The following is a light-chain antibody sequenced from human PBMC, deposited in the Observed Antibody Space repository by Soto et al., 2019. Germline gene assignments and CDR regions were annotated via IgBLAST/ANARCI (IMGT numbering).Light chain of an antibody. Sequence: DIVMTQSPDSLAVSLGERATINCKSSQSLLYTSNNKNYLALYQQKPGQPPKLLIYWASTRESGVPDRFSGSGSGTDFTLTISSLQAEDVAVFYCQQYYNTPYTFGQGTKLEIK. V-gene: IGKV4-1*01. CDR1: QSLLYTSNNKNY. J-gene: IGKJ2*01. CDR3: QQYYNTPYT. CDR2: WAS.